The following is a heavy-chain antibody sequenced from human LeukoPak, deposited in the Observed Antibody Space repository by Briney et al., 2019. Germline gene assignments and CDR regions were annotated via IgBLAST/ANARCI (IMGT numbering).Heavy chain of an antibody. CDR3: ARDSSPFGTPMPNDY. V-gene: IGHV4-61*02. CDR2: IYTSGST. J-gene: IGHJ4*02. CDR1: GGSISSGSYY. D-gene: IGHD2-2*01. Sequence: SETLSLTCTVSGGSISSGSYYWSWIRQPAGKGLEWIGRIYTSGSTNYNPSLKSRVTISVDTSKNQFSLELSSVTAADTAVYYCARDSSPFGTPMPNDYWGQGILVTVSS.